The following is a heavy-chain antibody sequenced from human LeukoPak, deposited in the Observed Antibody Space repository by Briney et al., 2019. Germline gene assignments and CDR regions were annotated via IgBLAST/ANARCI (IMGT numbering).Heavy chain of an antibody. Sequence: SETLSLTCTVSGGSISSSSFYWGWIRQPPGKGLEWIGSIYYRGSTYYNPSLKSRVTISVDMSENQVSLKLRSVTAADTAVYYCTEFYFDRSGYADYWGQGTLVTDSS. CDR2: IYYRGST. V-gene: IGHV4-39*01. CDR1: GGSISSSSFY. CDR3: TEFYFDRSGYADY. J-gene: IGHJ4*02. D-gene: IGHD3-22*01.